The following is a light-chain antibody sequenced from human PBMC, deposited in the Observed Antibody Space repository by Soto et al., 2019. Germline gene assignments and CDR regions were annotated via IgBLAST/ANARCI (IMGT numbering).Light chain of an antibody. CDR2: DAS. V-gene: IGKV3-11*01. CDR1: QSVSSY. CDR3: QQRSNWRST. Sequence: EIVLTQSPATLSLSPRERATLSSRASQSVSSYLAWYQQKPGQAPRLLIYDASNRATGIPARFSGSGSGTDFTITITSLEPEDFEVYYCQQRSNWRSTFGGETKVEIK. J-gene: IGKJ4*01.